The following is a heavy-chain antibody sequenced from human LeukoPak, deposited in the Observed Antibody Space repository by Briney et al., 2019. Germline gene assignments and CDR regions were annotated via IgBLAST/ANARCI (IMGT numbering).Heavy chain of an antibody. CDR3: ASSTWGATDYFDY. D-gene: IGHD1-26*01. V-gene: IGHV4-61*02. Sequence: PSETLSLTCTVSGGSISSGSYYWSWIRQPAGKGLEWIGRIYTSGSTNYNPSLKSRVTISVDTSKNQFSLKLSSVTAADTAVYYCASSTWGATDYFDYWGQGTLVTVSS. CDR1: GGSISSGSYY. J-gene: IGHJ4*02. CDR2: IYTSGST.